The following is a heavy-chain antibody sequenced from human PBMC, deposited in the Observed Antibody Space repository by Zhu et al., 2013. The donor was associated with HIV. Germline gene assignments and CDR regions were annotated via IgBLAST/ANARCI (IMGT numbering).Heavy chain of an antibody. CDR1: GYTFTSYD. CDR2: MNPNSGNT. CDR3: ARDPSTRYYTDI. Sequence: QVQLAQSGPEVKTPGASVKVSCKASGYTFTSYDINWVRQATGQGLEWMGWMNPNSGNTGYAQKFQGRVTITRNTSISTAYMELSSLRSEDTAVYYCARDPSTRYYTDIWGKGTTVIVSS. V-gene: IGHV1-8*03. J-gene: IGHJ6*03.